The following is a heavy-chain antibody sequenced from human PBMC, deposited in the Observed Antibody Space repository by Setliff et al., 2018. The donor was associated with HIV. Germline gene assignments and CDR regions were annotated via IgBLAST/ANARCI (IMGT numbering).Heavy chain of an antibody. CDR3: ARGGGTGSFDY. D-gene: IGHD3-16*01. V-gene: IGHV4-30-2*06. CDR2: IYHTGNT. Sequence: SETLSLTCAVSGGSISSGGYSWSWIRQSPGKGLEWIGYIYHTGNTYYNPSLKSRITISLDRSQNHFSLRLTSVAAADTAIYYCARGGGTGSFDYWGQGTLVTVSS. J-gene: IGHJ4*02. CDR1: GGSISSGGYS.